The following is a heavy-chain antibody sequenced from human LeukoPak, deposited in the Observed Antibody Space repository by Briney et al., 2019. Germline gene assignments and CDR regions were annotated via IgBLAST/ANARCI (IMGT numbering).Heavy chain of an antibody. Sequence: PGGSLRLSCAASGFTFNNYAMNWVRQAPGKGLEWVSSISGSGGRTYCADSVKGWLTISRDNSKNTLYLQMNSLRAEDTAVYYCAKPARTDAFDIWGQGTMVTVSS. V-gene: IGHV3-23*01. CDR2: ISGSGGRT. CDR1: GFTFNNYA. D-gene: IGHD1-14*01. CDR3: AKPARTDAFDI. J-gene: IGHJ3*02.